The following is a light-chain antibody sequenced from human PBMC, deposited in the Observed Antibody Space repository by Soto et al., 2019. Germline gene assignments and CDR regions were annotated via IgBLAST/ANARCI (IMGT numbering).Light chain of an antibody. Sequence: DIPMTQSPSSVSASVGDRVSITCRASQGISNWLAWYQQKPGRAPKLLIYTGSSLQSGVPSRFSGTGSGTDFTLTISSLQPEDVATYYCQQANSFPFTFGGGTKVEIK. V-gene: IGKV1-12*01. CDR1: QGISNW. CDR3: QQANSFPFT. J-gene: IGKJ4*01. CDR2: TGS.